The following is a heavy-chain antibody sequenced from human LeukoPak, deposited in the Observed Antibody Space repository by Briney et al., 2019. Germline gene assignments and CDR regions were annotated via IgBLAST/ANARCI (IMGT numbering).Heavy chain of an antibody. V-gene: IGHV3-49*04. D-gene: IGHD3-16*01. CDR1: GFTFGDYA. Sequence: GGSLRLSCTASGFTFGDYAMSWVRQAPGKGLEWVGFIRSKAYGGTTEYAASVKGRFTISRDDSKSIAYLQMNSLKTEDTAVYYCTRGRRVRLRPLSEAHDYWGQGTLVTVSS. CDR3: TRGRRVRLRPLSEAHDY. CDR2: IRSKAYGGTT. J-gene: IGHJ4*02.